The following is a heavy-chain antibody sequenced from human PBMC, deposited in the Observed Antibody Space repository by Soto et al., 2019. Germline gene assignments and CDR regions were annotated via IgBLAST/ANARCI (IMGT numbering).Heavy chain of an antibody. D-gene: IGHD1-1*01. V-gene: IGHV4-31*03. J-gene: IGHJ4*02. CDR3: ARNNYIWQGTFDN. CDR2: INHSGTT. Sequence: QVQLQESGPRLVKPSQTLSLTCTVSGGSLTTGGFYWSWIRQHPGKGLESIGNINHSGTTYYNPSLKSRVTLAVDTSENQISLKVTSVTAADTAVYYCARNNYIWQGTFDNWGQGTLVTVSS. CDR1: GGSLTTGGFY.